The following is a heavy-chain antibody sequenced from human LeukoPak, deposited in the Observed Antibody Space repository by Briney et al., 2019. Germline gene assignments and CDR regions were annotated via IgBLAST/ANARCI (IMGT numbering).Heavy chain of an antibody. J-gene: IGHJ4*02. CDR3: ARELGKYRRILGRDSQWLAVSGFDN. CDR1: GFTFSSYG. CDR2: ISYDGSNK. Sequence: PGGSLRLSCAASGFTFSSYGMHWVRQAPGKGLEWVAVISYDGSNKYYADSVKGRFTISRDNSKNTLYLQMNSLRAEDTAVYYCARELGKYRRILGRDSQWLAVSGFDNWGQGILVTVSS. D-gene: IGHD6-19*01. V-gene: IGHV3-33*05.